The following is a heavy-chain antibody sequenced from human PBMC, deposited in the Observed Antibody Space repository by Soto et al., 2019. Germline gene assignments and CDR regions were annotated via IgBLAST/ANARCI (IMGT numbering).Heavy chain of an antibody. Sequence: GGSLRLSCAASGLTFSGHWMTWVRQIPGKGLEWIASISSGAFTISHAAAVKGRFTISRDDGHNSLFLQVDSLRAEDTALYYCARDTARLEHWGQGTLVTVSS. CDR2: ISSGAFTI. CDR3: ARDTARLEH. D-gene: IGHD4-17*01. CDR1: GLTFSGHW. J-gene: IGHJ4*02. V-gene: IGHV3-11*01.